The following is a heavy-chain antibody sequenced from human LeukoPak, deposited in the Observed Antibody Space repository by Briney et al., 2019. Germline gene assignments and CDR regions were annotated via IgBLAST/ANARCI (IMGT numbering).Heavy chain of an antibody. Sequence: PGGSLRLSCSASGFTFSDYWMMWVRQAPGKGLEWVAHINQDGSEEHYMDSVKARFTISRDNAKNSLSLQMNSLRAEDTAVYYCVRDGGVSGYDLLDYWGQGTLVTVSS. CDR1: GFTFSDYW. CDR3: VRDGGVSGYDLLDY. J-gene: IGHJ4*02. CDR2: INQDGSEE. V-gene: IGHV3-7*01. D-gene: IGHD5-12*01.